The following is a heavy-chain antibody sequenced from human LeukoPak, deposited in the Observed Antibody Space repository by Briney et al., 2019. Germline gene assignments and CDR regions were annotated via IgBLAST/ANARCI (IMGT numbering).Heavy chain of an antibody. Sequence: ASVKVSCKASGYTFSKYGVSWVRQAPGQGLEWMGWISAYNGNTNYAQKLQGRVTMTTDTSTSTAYMELRSLRSDDTAVYYCARDIVVVPAAMLDYWGQGTLVTVSS. V-gene: IGHV1-18*01. CDR3: ARDIVVVPAAMLDY. J-gene: IGHJ4*02. CDR2: ISAYNGNT. D-gene: IGHD2-2*01. CDR1: GYTFSKYG.